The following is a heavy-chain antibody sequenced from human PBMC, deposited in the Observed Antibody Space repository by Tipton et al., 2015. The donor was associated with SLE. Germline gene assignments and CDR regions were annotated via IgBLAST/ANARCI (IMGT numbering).Heavy chain of an antibody. J-gene: IGHJ4*02. CDR3: AGLYGSGSFFDY. CDR1: GGSISSYY. V-gene: IGHV4-59*08. Sequence: TLSLTCTVSGGSISSYYWSWIRQPPGKGLEWIGYIYYSGSTNYNPSLKSRVTISVDTSKNQFSLKLSSVTAADTAVYYCAGLYGSGSFFDYWGQGTLVTVSS. D-gene: IGHD3-10*01. CDR2: IYYSGST.